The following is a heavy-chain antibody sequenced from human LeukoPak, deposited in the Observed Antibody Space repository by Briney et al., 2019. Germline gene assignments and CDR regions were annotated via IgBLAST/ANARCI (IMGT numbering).Heavy chain of an antibody. CDR2: INSDGSST. Sequence: GGSLRLSCAASGFTFSSYWMHWVRQAPGKGLVWVSRINSDGSSTSHADSVKGRFTISRDNAKNTLYLQMNSLRAEDTAVYYCARARNYYDSSGSRNAFDIWGQGTMVTVSS. CDR1: GFTFSSYW. V-gene: IGHV3-74*01. D-gene: IGHD3-22*01. J-gene: IGHJ3*02. CDR3: ARARNYYDSSGSRNAFDI.